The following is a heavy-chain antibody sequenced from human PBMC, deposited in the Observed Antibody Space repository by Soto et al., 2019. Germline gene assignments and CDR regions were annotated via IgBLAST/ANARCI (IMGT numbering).Heavy chain of an antibody. CDR1: GFTVSYFY. V-gene: IGHV3-53*01. CDR3: ARVDSVDYYYGMDV. Sequence: EVQLVESGGGLIQPGGSLRLSCAASGFTVSYFYMNWVRQAPGKGLEWVSFIYGGDSTYYADSVKGRFTTSRNSSKNTVYLQMNSLRAEDTAVYYCARVDSVDYYYGMDVWGQGTTVTVSS. D-gene: IGHD2-15*01. CDR2: IYGGDST. J-gene: IGHJ6*02.